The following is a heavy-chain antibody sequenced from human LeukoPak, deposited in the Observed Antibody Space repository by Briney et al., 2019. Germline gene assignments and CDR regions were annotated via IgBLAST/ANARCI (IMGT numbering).Heavy chain of an antibody. J-gene: IGHJ4*02. V-gene: IGHV3-30-3*01. Sequence: PGGSLRLSCAASGFTFSSYAMHWVRQAPGKGLEWVAVISYDGSNKYYADSVKGRFTISSDNSKNTLYLQMNSLRAEDTAVYYCARDRPPVGQIDYWGQGTLVTVSS. CDR2: ISYDGSNK. D-gene: IGHD4-23*01. CDR3: ARDRPPVGQIDY. CDR1: GFTFSSYA.